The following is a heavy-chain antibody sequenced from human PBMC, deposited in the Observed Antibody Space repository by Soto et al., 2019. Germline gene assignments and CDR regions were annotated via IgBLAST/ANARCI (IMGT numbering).Heavy chain of an antibody. Sequence: ASVKVSCKASGYTFTSYDINWVRQATGQGLEWMGWMNPNSGNTGYAQKFQGRVTMTRNTSISTAYMELSSLRSEDTAVYYCARVGGYDAYYYGMDVGGQGPTVTLSS. J-gene: IGHJ6*02. V-gene: IGHV1-8*01. CDR1: GYTFTSYD. CDR2: MNPNSGNT. CDR3: ARVGGYDAYYYGMDV. D-gene: IGHD5-12*01.